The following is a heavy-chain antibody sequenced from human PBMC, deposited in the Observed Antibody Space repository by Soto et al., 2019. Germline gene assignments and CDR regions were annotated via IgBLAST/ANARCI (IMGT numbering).Heavy chain of an antibody. V-gene: IGHV3-23*01. CDR1: GFTFSSYS. J-gene: IGHJ3*02. CDR2: ISGSGGST. CDR3: AKGSRITIFGVVSDAFDI. Sequence: SLRLSCAASGFTFSSYSMSWVRQAPGKGLEWVSAISGSGGSTYYADSVKGRFTISRDNSKNTLYLQMNSLRAEDTAVYYCAKGSRITIFGVVSDAFDIWGQGTMVTVSS. D-gene: IGHD3-3*01.